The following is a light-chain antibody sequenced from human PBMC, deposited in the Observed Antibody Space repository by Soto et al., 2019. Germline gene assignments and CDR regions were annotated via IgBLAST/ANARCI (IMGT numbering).Light chain of an antibody. J-gene: IGLJ1*01. CDR3: SSYTSSSIDYV. CDR1: SSDVGGYNY. Sequence: QSALTQPASVSGSPGQSITISCTGTSSDVGGYNYVSWYQQHPGKAPKLMIYEVSNRPSGVSNRFSGSKSGNTASLTTSGLQAEDEADYSCSSYTSSSIDYVFGTGTKLTVL. V-gene: IGLV2-14*01. CDR2: EVS.